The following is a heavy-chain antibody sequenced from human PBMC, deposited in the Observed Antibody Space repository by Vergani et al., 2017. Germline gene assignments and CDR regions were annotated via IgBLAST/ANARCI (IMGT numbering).Heavy chain of an antibody. J-gene: IGHJ4*02. CDR3: ARHRVVAAAVDY. Sequence: QVQLQQWGAGLLKPSETLSLTCAVYGGSFSGYYWSWIRQPPGKGLEWIGSIYYSGSTYYNPSLKSRVTISVDTSKNQFSLKLSSVTAADTAVYYCARHRVVAAAVDYWGQGTLVTVSS. CDR2: IYYSGST. V-gene: IGHV4-34*01. CDR1: GGSFSGYY. D-gene: IGHD6-13*01.